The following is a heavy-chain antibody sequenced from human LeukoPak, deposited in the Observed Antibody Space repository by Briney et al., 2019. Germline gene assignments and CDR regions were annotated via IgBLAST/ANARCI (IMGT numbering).Heavy chain of an antibody. V-gene: IGHV4-31*03. Sequence: SETLSLTCTVSGGSISSGGYYWSWIRQHPGKGLEWIGYIYYSGSTYYNPSLKSRVTISVDTSKNRFSLELSSVTAADTAVYYCARGTVRQFISLYGGSYEATVNWFDPWGQGTLVTVSS. D-gene: IGHD1-26*01. CDR3: ARGTVRQFISLYGGSYEATVNWFDP. J-gene: IGHJ5*02. CDR2: IYYSGST. CDR1: GGSISSGGYY.